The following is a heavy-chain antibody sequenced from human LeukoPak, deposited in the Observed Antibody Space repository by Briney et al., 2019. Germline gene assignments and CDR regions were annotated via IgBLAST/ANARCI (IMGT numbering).Heavy chain of an antibody. CDR1: GGSISSSSYY. Sequence: PSETLSLTCTVSGGSISSSSYYWGWIRQPPGKGLEWIGSIYYSGSTYYNPSLKSRVTISVDTSKNQFSLKLSSVTAADTAVYYCARRRYDFWSGYQFDYWGQGTLVTVSS. CDR2: IYYSGST. V-gene: IGHV4-39*01. D-gene: IGHD3-3*01. J-gene: IGHJ4*02. CDR3: ARRRYDFWSGYQFDY.